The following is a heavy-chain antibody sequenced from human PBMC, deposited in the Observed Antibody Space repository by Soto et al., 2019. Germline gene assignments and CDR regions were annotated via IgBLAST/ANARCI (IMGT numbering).Heavy chain of an antibody. D-gene: IGHD5-12*01. J-gene: IGHJ6*02. CDR1: GFTFSSYG. CDR3: AKLRYSGYDSPVYYYGMDV. CDR2: ISYDGSNK. V-gene: IGHV3-30*18. Sequence: QVQLVESGGGVVQPGRSLRLSCAASGFTFSSYGMHWVRQAPGKGLEWVAVISYDGSNKYYADSVKGRFTISRDNSKNTLYLQMNSLRAEDTSVYYCAKLRYSGYDSPVYYYGMDVWGQGTTVTVSS.